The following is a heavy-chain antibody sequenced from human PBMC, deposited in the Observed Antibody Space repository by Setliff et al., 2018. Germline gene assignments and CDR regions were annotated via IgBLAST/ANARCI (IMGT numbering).Heavy chain of an antibody. V-gene: IGHV3-73*01. D-gene: IGHD5-18*01. J-gene: IGHJ3*02. CDR2: IRSKADNYAT. CDR1: GFTSSGSA. Sequence: PGGSLRLSCAASGFTSSGSAMHWVRQASGKGLEWVGRIRSKADNYATAYAASVRGRFTISRDDSKNTAYLQMNSLKTEDTAVYYCTFARDGYDVFDIWGQGTMVTVSS. CDR3: TFARDGYDVFDI.